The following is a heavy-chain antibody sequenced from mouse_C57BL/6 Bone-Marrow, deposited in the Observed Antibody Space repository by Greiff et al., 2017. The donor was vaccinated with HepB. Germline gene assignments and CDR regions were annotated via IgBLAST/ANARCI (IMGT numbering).Heavy chain of an antibody. Sequence: EVQLKESGPELVKPGASVKMSCKASGYTFTDYNMHWVKQSHGKSLEWIGYINPNNGGTSYNQKFKGKATLTVNKSSSTAYMELRSLTSEDSAVYYWARRGLLWSLDYWGQGTTLTVSS. CDR3: ARRGLLWSLDY. V-gene: IGHV1-22*01. J-gene: IGHJ2*01. CDR2: INPNNGGT. D-gene: IGHD2-1*01. CDR1: GYTFTDYN.